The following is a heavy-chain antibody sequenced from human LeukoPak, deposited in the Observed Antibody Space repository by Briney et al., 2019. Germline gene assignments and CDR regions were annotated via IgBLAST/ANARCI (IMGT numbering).Heavy chain of an antibody. D-gene: IGHD2-2*01. CDR3: ARAPIVVVPAAGTGWFDP. V-gene: IGHV4-34*01. Sequence: SETLSLTSAVYGGSFSGYYWSWIRQPPGKGLEWIGEINHSGRTNYNPSLKSRVTISVDTSKNQFSLKLSSVTAADTAVYYCARAPIVVVPAAGTGWFDPWGEGTLVTVSS. J-gene: IGHJ5*02. CDR2: INHSGRT. CDR1: GGSFSGYY.